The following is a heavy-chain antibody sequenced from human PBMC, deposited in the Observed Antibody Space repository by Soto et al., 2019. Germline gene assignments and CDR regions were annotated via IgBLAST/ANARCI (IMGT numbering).Heavy chain of an antibody. J-gene: IGHJ4*02. Sequence: GGSLRLSCAASGFTFSTHAMNWVRQAPGKGLEYVSTISRNGGSAYFANSVKGRFTISRDNSKNTLYLQMGSLRAEDMAVYYCARGGSDYYFDYWGQGTLVTVSS. CDR2: ISRNGGSA. CDR1: GFTFSTHA. V-gene: IGHV3-64*01. D-gene: IGHD2-21*02. CDR3: ARGGSDYYFDY.